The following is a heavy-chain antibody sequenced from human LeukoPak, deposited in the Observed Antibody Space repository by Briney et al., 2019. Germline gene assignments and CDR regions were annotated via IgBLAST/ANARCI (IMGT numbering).Heavy chain of an antibody. CDR3: ARGSSGDYGYYYYGMDV. V-gene: IGHV1-8*01. D-gene: IGHD4-17*01. CDR1: GYTFTSYD. J-gene: IGHJ6*02. CDR2: MNPNSGNT. Sequence: ASVKVSCKASGYTFTSYDINWVRRATGQGLEWMGWMNPNSGNTGYAQKFQGRVTMTRNTSISTAYMELSSLRSEDTAVYYCARGSSGDYGYYYYGMDVWGQGTTVTVSS.